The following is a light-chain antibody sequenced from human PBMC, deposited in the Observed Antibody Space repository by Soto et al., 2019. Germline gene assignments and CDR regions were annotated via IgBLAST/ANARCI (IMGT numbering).Light chain of an antibody. V-gene: IGLV2-11*01. CDR1: ASDVGGYSY. CDR2: DVS. CDR3: CSYAGSYTFV. Sequence: QSALTQPRSVSGSPGQSVTISCTGTASDVGGYSYVSWYQQHPGKVPKLIIYDVSKWPSWVPDRFSGSKSGNTASLTISGLQAEDEGDYYCCSYAGSYTFVFGTGTKVTVL. J-gene: IGLJ1*01.